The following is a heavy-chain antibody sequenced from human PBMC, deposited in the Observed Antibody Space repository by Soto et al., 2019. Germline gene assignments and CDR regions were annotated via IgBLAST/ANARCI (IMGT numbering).Heavy chain of an antibody. D-gene: IGHD6-13*01. CDR3: ARDLLAAGSDALDI. J-gene: IGHJ3*02. CDR2: INSSGGHP. CDR1: GNTFTRPY. V-gene: IGHV1-46*01. Sequence: QMQLVQSGAEVKKPGASVKVSCKASGNTFTRPYIPWVRQAPGQGFDWRGIINSSGGHPYYDQKFQGRVALISDTSTSTVYMELSSLRSEDTAVYYCARDLLAAGSDALDIWGQGTMVTVSS.